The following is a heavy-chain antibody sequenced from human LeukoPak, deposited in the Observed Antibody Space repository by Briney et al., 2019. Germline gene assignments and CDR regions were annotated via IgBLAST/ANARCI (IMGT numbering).Heavy chain of an antibody. V-gene: IGHV3-30*18. D-gene: IGHD4-17*01. Sequence: PGGSLRLSCAASGFTFSSYGMHWVRQAPGKGLEWVAVISYDGSNKYYADSVKGRFTISRDNSKNTLYLQMNSLRAEDAAAYYCAKEHDYGDFFDYWGQGTLVTVSS. CDR2: ISYDGSNK. J-gene: IGHJ4*02. CDR1: GFTFSSYG. CDR3: AKEHDYGDFFDY.